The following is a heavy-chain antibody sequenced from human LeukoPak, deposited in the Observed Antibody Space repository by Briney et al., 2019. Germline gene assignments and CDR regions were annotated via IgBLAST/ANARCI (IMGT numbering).Heavy chain of an antibody. V-gene: IGHV3-53*01. J-gene: IGHJ4*02. Sequence: PGGSLRLSCAASGFTVSSNYMSWVRQAPGKGLGWGSIIYSGGSTYYADSVKGRFTISRDNSKNTLYLQMNSLRAEDTAVYYCARGYYDSSGYLAGFDYWGQGTLVTVSS. CDR1: GFTVSSNY. CDR2: IYSGGST. D-gene: IGHD3-22*01. CDR3: ARGYYDSSGYLAGFDY.